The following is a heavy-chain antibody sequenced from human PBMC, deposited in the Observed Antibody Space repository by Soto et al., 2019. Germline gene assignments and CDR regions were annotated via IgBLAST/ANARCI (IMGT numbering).Heavy chain of an antibody. CDR1: GYTFTSYA. J-gene: IGHJ4*02. CDR2: INAGNGNT. CDR3: ARVYCSGGSCYSIDY. Sequence: ASVKVSCKASGYTFTSYAMHWVRQAPGQRLEWMGWINAGNGNTKYSQKFQGRVTITRDTSTSTAYMELSSLRSEDTAVYYCARVYCSGGSCYSIDYWGQGTLVTVSS. V-gene: IGHV1-3*01. D-gene: IGHD2-15*01.